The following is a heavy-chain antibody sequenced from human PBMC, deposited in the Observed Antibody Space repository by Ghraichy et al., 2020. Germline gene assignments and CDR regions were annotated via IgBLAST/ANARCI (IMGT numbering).Heavy chain of an antibody. CDR3: ARDSYYHDSSGYHNWCDP. V-gene: IGHV3-48*03. CDR1: GFTFSSYE. Sequence: GGSLRLSCAASGFTFSSYEMNWVRQAPGKGLEWVSCISSSGTTVYYADSVKGRFTISRDNGKNSLYLQMNSLRAEDAAVYYCARDSYYHDSSGYHNWCDPWGQGTRVTVSS. CDR2: ISSSGTTV. D-gene: IGHD3-22*01. J-gene: IGHJ5*02.